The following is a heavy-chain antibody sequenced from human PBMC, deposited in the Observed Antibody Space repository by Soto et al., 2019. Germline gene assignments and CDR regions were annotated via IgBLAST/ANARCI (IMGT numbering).Heavy chain of an antibody. D-gene: IGHD3-9*01. V-gene: IGHV4-39*01. CDR1: GGSISSSNHY. J-gene: IGHJ5*02. CDR2: IYYTGNT. Sequence: PSETLSLTCTVSGGSISSSNHYWAWIRQPPGKGLEWIGSIYYTGNTYYSPSLKSRVTISVDTSKSQFSLKLSSVTAADTAVYYCARQEYDILTGPGGFNWCDPWGQGTLVTVSS. CDR3: ARQEYDILTGPGGFNWCDP.